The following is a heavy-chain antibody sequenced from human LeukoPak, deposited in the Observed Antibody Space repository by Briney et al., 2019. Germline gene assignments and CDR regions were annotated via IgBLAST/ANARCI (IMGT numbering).Heavy chain of an antibody. J-gene: IGHJ5*02. CDR3: ARIKPEAQLWFDH. CDR1: GGSISSGGYY. CDR2: IYHSGTT. Sequence: SQTLSLTCTVSGGSISSGGYYWNCIRQHPGQGLEWIRYIYHSGTTYYNPALKSRVTISVDTSKNQFSLKLSSVTAADTAVYYCARIKPEAQLWFDHWGQGSLVTVSS. V-gene: IGHV4-31*03. D-gene: IGHD1-14*01.